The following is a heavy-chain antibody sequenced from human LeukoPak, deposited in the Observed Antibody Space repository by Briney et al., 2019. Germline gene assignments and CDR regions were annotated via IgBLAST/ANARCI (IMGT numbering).Heavy chain of an antibody. J-gene: IGHJ4*02. D-gene: IGHD6-13*01. CDR3: ARARAPVAAAAGY. Sequence: GGSLRLSCDASGFTFNTYSMIWVRQAPGRRLEWVSYISSGALTTYYAESVKGRFTISRDNAKKTLYLQMNSLRAEDTGVYYCARARAPVAAAAGYWGQGTLVTVSS. CDR1: GFTFNTYS. CDR2: ISSGALTT. V-gene: IGHV3-48*01.